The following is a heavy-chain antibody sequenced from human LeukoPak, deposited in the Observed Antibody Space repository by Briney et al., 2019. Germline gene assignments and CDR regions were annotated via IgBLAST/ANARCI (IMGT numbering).Heavy chain of an antibody. CDR2: ISGSGGST. CDR1: GFTCSSYA. J-gene: IGHJ6*02. Sequence: GGSLRLSCAASGFTCSSYAMSWVRQAPGKGQERVSAISGSGGSTYYADSVKGRFTISRDNAKNSLYLQMNSLRAEDTAVYYCARGRESYYYYGMDVWGQGTTVTVSS. V-gene: IGHV3-23*01. D-gene: IGHD1-26*01. CDR3: ARGRESYYYYGMDV.